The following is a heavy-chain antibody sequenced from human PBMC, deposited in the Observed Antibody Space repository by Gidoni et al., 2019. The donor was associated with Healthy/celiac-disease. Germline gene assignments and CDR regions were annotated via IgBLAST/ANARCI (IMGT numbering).Heavy chain of an antibody. CDR3: ARGRGSSRYYFDY. D-gene: IGHD6-13*01. CDR2: LNHSGST. J-gene: IGHJ4*02. CDR1: GASFSVYY. Sequence: QMQLQQWGAGLSKPTETLSLTCSVYGASFSVYYWRWIRQPPGTGLEWIGELNHSGSTNYIPSLTSRVTISVDTSKNQFSLKLSSVSAAAPAVYYCARGRGSSRYYFDYWGQGTLVTVSS. V-gene: IGHV4-34*01.